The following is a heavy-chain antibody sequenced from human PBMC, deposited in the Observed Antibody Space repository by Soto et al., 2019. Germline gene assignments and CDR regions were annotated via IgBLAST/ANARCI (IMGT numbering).Heavy chain of an antibody. V-gene: IGHV3-23*01. D-gene: IGHD3-10*01. CDR3: AKGMGPRVYYDMDV. CDR1: GFTFSSYA. CDR2: ISGSGGST. J-gene: IGHJ6*02. Sequence: GGSLRLSCAASGFTFSSYAMSWVRQAPGKGLEWVSAISGSGGSTYYADSVKGRFTISRDNSKNTLYLQMNSLRAEDTAVYYCAKGMGPRVYYDMDVWGQGTTVTVSS.